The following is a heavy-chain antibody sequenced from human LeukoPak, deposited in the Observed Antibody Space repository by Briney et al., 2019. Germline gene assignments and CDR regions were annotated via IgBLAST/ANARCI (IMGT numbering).Heavy chain of an antibody. CDR2: ISSDGSST. J-gene: IGHJ4*02. V-gene: IGHV3-74*01. D-gene: IGHD6-19*01. CDR1: GFTFSSYW. CDR3: ARDPLDGYSSGWYYFDY. Sequence: GGSLRLSCAASGFTFSSYWMHWVRQAPGKGLVWVSRISSDGSSTSYAGSVKGRFTISRDNAKNTLYLQMNSLRAEDTAVYYCARDPLDGYSSGWYYFDYWGQGTLVTVSS.